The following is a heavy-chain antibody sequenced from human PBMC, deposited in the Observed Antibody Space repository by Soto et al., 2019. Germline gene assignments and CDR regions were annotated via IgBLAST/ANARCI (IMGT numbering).Heavy chain of an antibody. V-gene: IGHV4-59*01. J-gene: IGHJ6*02. D-gene: IGHD3-10*01. CDR3: ARDTMAEGEGIYFGMDV. CDR2: LYNSGST. Sequence: QVQLQESGPGLVKPSETLSLTCTVSGASIRRYYWSWIRQPPGKGMEWIGYLYNSGSTNYNPSLTSRVTRSVDTCKNQFSLKVTSVTAADTAVYYCARDTMAEGEGIYFGMDVWGQGTPVTVSS. CDR1: GASIRRYY.